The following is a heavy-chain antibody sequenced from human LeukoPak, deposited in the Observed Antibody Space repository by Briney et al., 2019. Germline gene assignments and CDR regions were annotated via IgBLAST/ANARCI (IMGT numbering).Heavy chain of an antibody. CDR2: IIPIFGTA. Sequence: SVKVSCKASGGTFSSYAISWVRQAPGQGREWMGGIIPIFGTANYAQKFQGRVTITADESTSTAYMELSSLRSEDTAVYYCARSGYSDFDFDYWGQGTLVTVSS. J-gene: IGHJ4*02. V-gene: IGHV1-69*13. CDR1: GGTFSSYA. CDR3: ARSGYSDFDFDY. D-gene: IGHD3-22*01.